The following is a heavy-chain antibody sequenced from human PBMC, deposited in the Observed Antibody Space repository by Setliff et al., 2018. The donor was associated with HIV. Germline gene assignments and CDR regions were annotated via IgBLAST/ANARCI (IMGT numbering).Heavy chain of an antibody. CDR2: IFYNGKT. D-gene: IGHD1-26*01. CDR1: GASISNSNSY. Sequence: SETLSLTCTVYGASISNSNSYWGWIRQPPGKRLEWIGYIFYNGKTYYHPSLKSRVTISVETSKKQFSLDLTSVTSADTAIYYCARARFIVGAGAYFQHWGQGTLVTVSS. J-gene: IGHJ1*01. V-gene: IGHV4-31*02. CDR3: ARARFIVGAGAYFQH.